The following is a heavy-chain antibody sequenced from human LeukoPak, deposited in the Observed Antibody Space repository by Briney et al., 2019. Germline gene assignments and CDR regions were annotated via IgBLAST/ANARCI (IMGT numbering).Heavy chain of an antibody. V-gene: IGHV3-23*01. J-gene: IGHJ4*02. CDR3: AKIPDVSDY. CDR1: GFTFSSYG. Sequence: GRSLRLSCAASGFTFSSYGMHWVRQAPGRGLVWVSSIGASGDSIYYTDSVKGRFTISRDNSKNTLYLQMSSLRVEDTAVYYCAKIPDVSDYWGLGTLVTVSS. CDR2: IGASGDSI. D-gene: IGHD2-2*02.